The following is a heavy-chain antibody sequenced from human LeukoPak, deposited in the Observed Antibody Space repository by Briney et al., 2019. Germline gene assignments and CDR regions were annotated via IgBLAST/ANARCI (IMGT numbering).Heavy chain of an antibody. CDR1: GYSISSGYH. V-gene: IGHV4-38-2*01. CDR2: IYHSGNT. CDR3: ARTRYCSGTPCFSPELFDS. Sequence: SETLSLTCAVSGYSISSGYHWGWIRQSPGKGLEWIGSIYHSGNTYYNPSLRSRVTISVDTSMNQFSLKLTSVTAADTAVYYCARTRYCSGTPCFSPELFDSWGQGTLVTVSS. D-gene: IGHD2-15*01. J-gene: IGHJ4*02.